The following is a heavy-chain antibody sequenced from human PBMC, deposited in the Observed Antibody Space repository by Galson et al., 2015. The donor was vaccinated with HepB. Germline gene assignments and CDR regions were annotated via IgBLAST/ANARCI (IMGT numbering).Heavy chain of an antibody. V-gene: IGHV4-59*01. D-gene: IGHD3-10*01. CDR3: ARGHYYYYYYVDV. Sequence: SETLSLTCTVSGGSISSYYWSWIRQPPGKGLEWIGYIYYSGSTNYNPSLKSRVTISVDTSKNQFSLKLSSVTAADTAVYYCARGHYYYYYYVDVWGKGTTVTVPS. J-gene: IGHJ6*03. CDR2: IYYSGST. CDR1: GGSISSYY.